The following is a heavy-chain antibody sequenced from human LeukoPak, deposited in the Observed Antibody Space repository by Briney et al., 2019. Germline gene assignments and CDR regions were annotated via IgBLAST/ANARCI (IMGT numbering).Heavy chain of an antibody. Sequence: ASVKVSCKASGYTFTSYYIHWMRQAPGQGLEWMGIINPSGGSTTYAQKFQGRVTMTRDTSTSTVYMELSSLRSEDTAVYYCARDTEDFDYWGQGTLVTVSS. CDR1: GYTFTSYY. J-gene: IGHJ4*02. CDR3: ARDTEDFDY. V-gene: IGHV1-46*01. CDR2: INPSGGST.